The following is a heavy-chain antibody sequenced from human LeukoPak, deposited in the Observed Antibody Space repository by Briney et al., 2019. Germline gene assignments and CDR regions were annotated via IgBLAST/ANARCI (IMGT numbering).Heavy chain of an antibody. CDR2: IYHSGST. J-gene: IGHJ3*02. CDR3: ARQLERLWAFDI. CDR1: GGSISSGGYS. D-gene: IGHD1-1*01. Sequence: SETLSLTCAVSGGSISSGGYSWSWIRQPPGKGLEWIGYIYHSGSTYYNPSLKSRVTISVDRSKNQFSLKLSSVTAADTAVYYCARQLERLWAFDIWGQGTMVTVSS. V-gene: IGHV4-30-2*01.